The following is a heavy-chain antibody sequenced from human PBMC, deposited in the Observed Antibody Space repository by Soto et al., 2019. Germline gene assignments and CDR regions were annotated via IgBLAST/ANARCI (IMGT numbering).Heavy chain of an antibody. Sequence: QVQLVESGGGLVKPGGSLRLSCVASGFTLSDYYMSWIRQAPGKGPEWVSHISGSGNTIDYADSVKGRFTISRDNAKNSLHLQMNSLRDDDTAVFYCARGRYALDYRGQGTRVTVSS. V-gene: IGHV3-11*01. D-gene: IGHD3-16*01. J-gene: IGHJ4*02. CDR2: ISGSGNTI. CDR1: GFTLSDYY. CDR3: ARGRYALDY.